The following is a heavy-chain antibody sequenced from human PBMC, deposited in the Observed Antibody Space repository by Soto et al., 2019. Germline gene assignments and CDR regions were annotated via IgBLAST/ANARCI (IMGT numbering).Heavy chain of an antibody. V-gene: IGHV3-30*18. Sequence: QVQLVESGGGAVQPGRSLRLSCAASGFTFDSHGMHWVRQASGKGLEWVAVISSDGNNKYYADSVKGRFTISRDNFNNILYLQMSSLRAEDTAVYYFAKDLLPNTVTTCGSWGQGTLVTVSS. CDR1: GFTFDSHG. D-gene: IGHD4-17*01. J-gene: IGHJ5*02. CDR3: AKDLLPNTVTTCGS. CDR2: ISSDGNNK.